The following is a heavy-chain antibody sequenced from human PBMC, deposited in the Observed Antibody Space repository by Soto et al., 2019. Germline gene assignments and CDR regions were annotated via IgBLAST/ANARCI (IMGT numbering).Heavy chain of an antibody. V-gene: IGHV3-21*01. J-gene: IGHJ6*02. D-gene: IGHD3-3*01. CDR3: ERDKNGDDFWSGYDV. CDR1: GFTFSSYS. Sequence: GSLRLSCTASGFTFSSYSMNWVRQAPGKGLEWVSSISSSSSYIYYADSVKGRFTISRDNAKNSLYLQMNCLRAEDTAVYYCERDKNGDDFWSGYDVRGQGTKVTVSS. CDR2: ISSSSSYI.